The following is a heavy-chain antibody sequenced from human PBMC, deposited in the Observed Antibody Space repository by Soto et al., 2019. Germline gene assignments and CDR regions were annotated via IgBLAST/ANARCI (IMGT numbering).Heavy chain of an antibody. CDR2: ISAYNGNT. CDR1: GYTFTSYC. J-gene: IGHJ6*03. Sequence: ASANGSCNASGYTFTSYCISWVRQAPGQGLEWMGWISAYNGNTNYAQKLQGRVTMTTDTSTSTAYMELRSLRSDDTAVYYCARDLAPYYSSSWYGEEYYYYTDVWGKGTTVTVSS. D-gene: IGHD6-13*01. CDR3: ARDLAPYYSSSWYGEEYYYYTDV. V-gene: IGHV1-18*01.